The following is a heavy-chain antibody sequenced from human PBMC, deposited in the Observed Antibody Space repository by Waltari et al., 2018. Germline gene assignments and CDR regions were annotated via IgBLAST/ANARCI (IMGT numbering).Heavy chain of an antibody. D-gene: IGHD2-21*02. CDR1: GGSISSHY. CDR3: ASPTAIYDLSRDVFDL. V-gene: IGHV4-59*11. CDR2: IYYSGST. J-gene: IGHJ3*01. Sequence: QVQLQESGPGLVKPSETLSLTCTVSGGSISSHYWSWIRQPPGKGLEWIGYIYYSGSTNYNPSLKSRVTISVDTSNSTAYMELSRLTSDDTAVYYCASPTAIYDLSRDVFDLWGQGTLVTVSS.